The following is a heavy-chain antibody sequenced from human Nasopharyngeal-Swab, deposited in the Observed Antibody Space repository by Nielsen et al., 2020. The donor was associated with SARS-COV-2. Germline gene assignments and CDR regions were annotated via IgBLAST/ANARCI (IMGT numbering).Heavy chain of an antibody. CDR2: IYYNGNT. CDR3: VRSSSWYYFDY. D-gene: IGHD6-13*01. J-gene: IGHJ4*02. V-gene: IGHV4-59*04. CDR1: GGSITGYY. Sequence: SETLSLTCTVSGGSITGYYWSWIRQPPGRGLEWIGNIYYNGNTYQNPSLKSRLTISVDKSKNQFSLQLSSVTAADTAVYYCVRSSSWYYFDYWAQGTQVTVSS.